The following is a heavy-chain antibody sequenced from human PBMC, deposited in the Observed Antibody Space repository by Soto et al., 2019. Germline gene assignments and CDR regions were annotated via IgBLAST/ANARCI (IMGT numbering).Heavy chain of an antibody. V-gene: IGHV3-7*02. CDR1: GFTFSSYW. CDR3: ASFYGDYDYGMDV. D-gene: IGHD4-17*01. Sequence: GGSLRLSCAASGFTFSSYWMSWVRQAPGKGLEWVANIKQDGSEKYYVDSVKGRFTISRDNAKNSLYLQMNSLRAEDTAVYYCASFYGDYDYGMDVWGQGTTVTVSS. J-gene: IGHJ6*02. CDR2: IKQDGSEK.